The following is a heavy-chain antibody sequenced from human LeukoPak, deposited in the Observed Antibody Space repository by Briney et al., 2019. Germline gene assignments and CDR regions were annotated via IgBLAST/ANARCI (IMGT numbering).Heavy chain of an antibody. V-gene: IGHV3-66*01. CDR3: ARASRYLSQSYYYGMDV. CDR2: SYSGGST. CDR1: GFTVSSNY. J-gene: IGHJ6*02. D-gene: IGHD1-14*01. Sequence: GGSLRLSCAASGFTVSSNYMSWVRQAPGKGLEWVSVSYSGGSTYYADSVKGRFTISRDNSKNTLYLQMNSLRAEDTAVYYCARASRYLSQSYYYGMDVWGQGTTVTVSS.